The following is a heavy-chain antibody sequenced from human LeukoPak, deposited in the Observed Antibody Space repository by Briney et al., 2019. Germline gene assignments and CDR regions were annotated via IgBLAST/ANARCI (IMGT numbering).Heavy chain of an antibody. D-gene: IGHD3-10*01. V-gene: IGHV4-59*11. J-gene: IGHJ4*02. Sequence: SETLSLTCNVSGESISSHYWSWTRQSPGKGLEWIGYVTNSGTTKFNPSLKSRVTISRDTSKNQISLKLSSVTAADTAVYYCARGYYGSGSYYKGNYFDYWGQGTLVTVSS. CDR1: GESISSHY. CDR3: ARGYYGSGSYYKGNYFDY. CDR2: VTNSGTT.